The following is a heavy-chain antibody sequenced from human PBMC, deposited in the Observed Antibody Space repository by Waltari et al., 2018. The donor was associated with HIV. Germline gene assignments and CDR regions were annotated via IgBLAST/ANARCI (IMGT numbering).Heavy chain of an antibody. V-gene: IGHV1-24*01. CDR2: FDPEDGET. CDR3: ATSQLRYFDWLSAAHFDY. CDR1: GYTLTELS. D-gene: IGHD3-9*01. J-gene: IGHJ4*02. Sequence: QVQLVQSGAEVKKPGASVKVSCKVSGYTLTELSMHWVRQAPGKGLEWMGGFDPEDGETIYAQKFQGRVTMTEDTSTDTAYMELSSLRSEDTAVYYCATSQLRYFDWLSAAHFDYWGQGTLVTVSS.